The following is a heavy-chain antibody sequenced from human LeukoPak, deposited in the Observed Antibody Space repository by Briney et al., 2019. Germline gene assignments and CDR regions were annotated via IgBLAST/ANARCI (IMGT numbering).Heavy chain of an antibody. D-gene: IGHD3-3*01. J-gene: IGHJ4*02. CDR3: ASSYDFWSGYFDY. CDR2: IYYSGST. CDR1: GGSISSYY. Sequence: SETLSLTCTVSGGSISSYYWSWIRQPPGKGLEWIGYIYYSGSTNYNPSLKSRVTISVDTSKNQFSLKLSSVTAADTAVYYCASSYDFWSGYFDYWGQGTPVTVSS. V-gene: IGHV4-59*01.